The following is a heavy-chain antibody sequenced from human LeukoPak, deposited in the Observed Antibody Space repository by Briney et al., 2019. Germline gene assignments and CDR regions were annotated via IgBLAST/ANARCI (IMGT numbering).Heavy chain of an antibody. Sequence: SETLSLTCAVYGGSFSDYYWDWIRQPPGKGLEWIGEINHSGSTNYNPSLKSRVTISVDTSKNQFSVKLNSVTAADTAVYYCARAGRSALSFDYWGQGTLVTVSS. CDR1: GGSFSDYY. V-gene: IGHV4-34*01. CDR2: INHSGST. D-gene: IGHD3-10*01. CDR3: ARAGRSALSFDY. J-gene: IGHJ4*02.